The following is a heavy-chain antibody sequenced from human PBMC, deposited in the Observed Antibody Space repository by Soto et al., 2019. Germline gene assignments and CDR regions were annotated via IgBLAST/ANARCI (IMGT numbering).Heavy chain of an antibody. Sequence: GGSLRLSCAASGFTFSDYAMYWVRQAPGKGLEWVSVISFDGNIKYYTGSVKGRFTISRDNSKNTLHLQVNSLRTEDTALYYCARAPGHSVHSSGWQIDYWGQGTLVTVSS. CDR2: ISFDGNIK. J-gene: IGHJ4*02. V-gene: IGHV3-30-3*01. D-gene: IGHD6-19*01. CDR1: GFTFSDYA. CDR3: ARAPGHSVHSSGWQIDY.